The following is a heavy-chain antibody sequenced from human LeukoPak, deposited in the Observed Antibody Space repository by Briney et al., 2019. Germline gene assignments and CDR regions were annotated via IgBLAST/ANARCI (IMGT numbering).Heavy chain of an antibody. D-gene: IGHD3-3*01. CDR2: IYHSGST. CDR3: ARDSYPIFGVVISRYFDL. CDR1: GGSISSGGYY. J-gene: IGHJ2*01. Sequence: PSETLSLTCTVSGGSISSGGYYWSWIRQPPGKGLEWIGYIYHSGSTYYNPSLKSRVTISVDRSKNQFSLKLSSVTAADTAVYYCARDSYPIFGVVISRYFDLWGRGTLVTVSS. V-gene: IGHV4-30-2*01.